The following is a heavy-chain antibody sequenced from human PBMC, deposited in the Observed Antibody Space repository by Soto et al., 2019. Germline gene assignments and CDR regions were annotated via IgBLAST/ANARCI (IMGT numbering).Heavy chain of an antibody. CDR2: ISYDGTNI. J-gene: IGHJ4*02. CDR1: GFTFNTYG. CDR3: CRPKREYSSSRGDFDY. D-gene: IGHD6-6*01. V-gene: IGHV3-30*03. Sequence: QVQLVESGGGVVQPGRSLRLSCAASGFTFNTYGMHWVRQAPGKGLEWVAVISYDGTNIFYADSVKGRFTISRDNSKNTLYLQMNSLRADDTAVYYCCRPKREYSSSRGDFDYWGQGTLVTVSS.